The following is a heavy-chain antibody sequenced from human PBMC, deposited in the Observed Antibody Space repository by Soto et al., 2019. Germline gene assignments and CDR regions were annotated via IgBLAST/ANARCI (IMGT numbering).Heavy chain of an antibody. CDR2: INHSGST. D-gene: IGHD6-13*01. CDR3: ARGIAAAPTDY. CDR1: GGSFSGYY. J-gene: IGHJ4*02. Sequence: QVQLQQWGAGLLKPSETLSLTCAVYGGSFSGYYWSWIRQPPGKGLEWIGEINHSGSTNYNPSLTSRVTISVDTSKNQFSLKLSSVTAADTAVYYCARGIAAAPTDYWGQGTLVTVSS. V-gene: IGHV4-34*01.